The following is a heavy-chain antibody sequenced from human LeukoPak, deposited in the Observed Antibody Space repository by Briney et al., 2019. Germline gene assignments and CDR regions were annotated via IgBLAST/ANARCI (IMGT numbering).Heavy chain of an antibody. Sequence: QPGGSLRLSCAASGFTFSSYGMHWVRQAPGKGLEWVAVISYDGSNKYYADSVKGRFTISRDNSKNTLYLQMNSLRAEDTAVYYCAKALDYDCSGGSCYADYWGQGTLVTVSS. V-gene: IGHV3-30*18. CDR2: ISYDGSNK. CDR1: GFTFSSYG. CDR3: AKALDYDCSGGSCYADY. J-gene: IGHJ4*02. D-gene: IGHD2-15*01.